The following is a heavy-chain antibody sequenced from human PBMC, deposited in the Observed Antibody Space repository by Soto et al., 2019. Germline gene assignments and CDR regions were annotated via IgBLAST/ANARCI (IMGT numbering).Heavy chain of an antibody. CDR3: ARRRGLGGYDLDPKLRLSGLYFDY. Sequence: GESLKISCKGSGYSFTSYWIGWVRQMPGKGLEWMGIIYPGDSDTRYSPSFQGQVTISADKSISTAYLQWSSLKASDTAMYYFARRRGLGGYDLDPKLRLSGLYFDYWGQGTLVTVSS. D-gene: IGHD5-12*01. CDR1: GYSFTSYW. CDR2: IYPGDSDT. V-gene: IGHV5-51*01. J-gene: IGHJ4*02.